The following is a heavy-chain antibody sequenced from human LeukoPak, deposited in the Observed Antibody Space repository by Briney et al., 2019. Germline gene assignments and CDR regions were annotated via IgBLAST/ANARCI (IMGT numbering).Heavy chain of an antibody. CDR1: GDSMSNYY. CDR3: ARGMVNTYYYYYYMDV. CDR2: IYYSGIT. J-gene: IGHJ6*03. Sequence: PSETLSLTCTVSGDSMSNYYWSWIRQPPGKGLEWIGYIYYSGITNYNPSLKSRVTISVDTSRNQFSLKLTSVTGADTALYHCARGMVNTYYYYYYMDVWGKGTSVTVSS. D-gene: IGHD2-8*01. V-gene: IGHV4-59*01.